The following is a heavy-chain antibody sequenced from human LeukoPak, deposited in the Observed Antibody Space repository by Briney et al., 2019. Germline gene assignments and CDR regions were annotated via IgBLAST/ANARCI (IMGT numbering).Heavy chain of an antibody. J-gene: IGHJ4*02. CDR3: ARLGDDDISGPWQYYFAN. CDR1: GFTVSSNY. D-gene: IGHD3-22*01. V-gene: IGHV3-53*01. Sequence: PGGSLRLSCAASGFTVSSNYMSWVRQAPGKGLEWVSVIYSGGSTYYADSVKGRFTISRDNAKNSLYLQMNSLRDEDTAVYYCARLGDDDISGPWQYYFANWGQGTLVTVSS. CDR2: IYSGGST.